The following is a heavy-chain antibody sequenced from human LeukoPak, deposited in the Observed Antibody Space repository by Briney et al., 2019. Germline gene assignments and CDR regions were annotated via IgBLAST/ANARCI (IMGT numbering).Heavy chain of an antibody. Sequence: SETLSLTCTVSGGSISSYYWSWIRQPPGKGLEWIGYIYYSGSTNYNPSLKSRVTISVDTSKNQFSLKLSSVTAADAAVYYCARGGGDYYDSSGKIDYWGQGPLVTVSS. CDR2: IYYSGST. V-gene: IGHV4-59*01. CDR1: GGSISSYY. D-gene: IGHD3-22*01. CDR3: ARGGGDYYDSSGKIDY. J-gene: IGHJ4*02.